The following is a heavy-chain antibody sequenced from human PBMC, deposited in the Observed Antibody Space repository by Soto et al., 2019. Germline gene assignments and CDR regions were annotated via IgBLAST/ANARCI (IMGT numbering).Heavy chain of an antibody. CDR1: GDSIRSSSY. J-gene: IGHJ6*02. CDR2: IYSTGNT. V-gene: IGHV4-39*01. Sequence: QLQLQEPGPGLVKPSETLSLTCTVSGDSIRSSSYWGWIRQPPGKGLEWIGSIYSTGNTYYNPSLNSQVTISVDTSKNQFSLNVISVTAADTAVYYCRRSSRYSTDVWGQGTTVTVSS. D-gene: IGHD6-13*01. CDR3: RRSSRYSTDV.